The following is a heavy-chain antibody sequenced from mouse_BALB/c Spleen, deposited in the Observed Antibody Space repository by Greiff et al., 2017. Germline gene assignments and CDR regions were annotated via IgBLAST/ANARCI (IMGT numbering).Heavy chain of an antibody. CDR2: ISYSGST. CDR3: AREAYDGYSDYYAMDY. D-gene: IGHD2-3*01. V-gene: IGHV3-2*02. CDR1: GYSITSDYA. Sequence: EVKLEESGPGLVKPSQSLSLTCTVTGYSITSDYAWNWIRQFPGNKLEWMGYISYSGSTSYNPSLKSRISITRDTSKNQFFLQLNSVTTEDTATYYCAREAYDGYSDYYAMDYWGQGTSVTVSS. J-gene: IGHJ4*01.